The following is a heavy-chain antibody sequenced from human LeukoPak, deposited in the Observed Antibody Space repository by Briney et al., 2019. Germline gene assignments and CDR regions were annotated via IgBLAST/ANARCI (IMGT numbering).Heavy chain of an antibody. Sequence: SVMVSCTASGGTFSSYAISWVRQAPGQGLEWMGGIIHIFGTANYAQTFQGRVTITADESTSTAYMELSSLRSEDTAVYYCARRLGIAAADLFWVVYWGQGTLVTVSS. CDR3: ARRLGIAAADLFWVVY. V-gene: IGHV1-69*01. CDR1: GGTFSSYA. D-gene: IGHD6-13*01. CDR2: IIHIFGTA. J-gene: IGHJ4*02.